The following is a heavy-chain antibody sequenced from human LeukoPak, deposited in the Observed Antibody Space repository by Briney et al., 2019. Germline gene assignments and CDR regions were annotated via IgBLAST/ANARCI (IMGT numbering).Heavy chain of an antibody. D-gene: IGHD3-22*01. CDR3: ARGVGYYDSSLLNDY. CDR1: GYTFTSYG. CDR2: ISAYNGNT. Sequence: ASVKVSCKASGYTFTSYGISWVRQAPGQGLEWMGWISAYNGNTNYAQKLQGRVTMTTDTSTSTAYMELRSLRPDDTAVYYCARGVGYYDSSLLNDYWGQGTLVTVSS. V-gene: IGHV1-18*01. J-gene: IGHJ4*02.